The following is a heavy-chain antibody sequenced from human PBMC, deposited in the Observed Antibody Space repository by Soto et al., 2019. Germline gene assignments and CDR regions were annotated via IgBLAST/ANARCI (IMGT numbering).Heavy chain of an antibody. CDR1: GVTFSSYA. J-gene: IGHJ6*02. CDR3: ARSTTITYSSDIVVVPAATRSPPRYGMDV. CDR2: IIPIFGTA. D-gene: IGHD2-2*01. Sequence: SVKVSCKASGVTFSSYAISWVRQAPGQGLEWMGGIIPIFGTANYAQKFQGRVTITADESTSTAYMELSSLRSEDTAVYYCARSTTITYSSDIVVVPAATRSPPRYGMDVWGQGTTVTVSS. V-gene: IGHV1-69*13.